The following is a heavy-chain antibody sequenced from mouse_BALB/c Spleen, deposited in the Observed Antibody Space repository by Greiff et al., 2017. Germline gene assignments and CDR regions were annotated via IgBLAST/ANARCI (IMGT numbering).Heavy chain of an antibody. Sequence: QVQLQQSGAELMKPGASVKISCKATGYTFSSYWIEWVKQRPGHGLEWIGEILPGSGSTNYNEKFKGKATFTADTSSNTAYMQLSSLTSEDSACYYCARSGGNYEGWFAYWGQGTLVTVSA. J-gene: IGHJ3*01. CDR3: ARSGGNYEGWFAY. CDR2: ILPGSGST. CDR1: GYTFSSYW. V-gene: IGHV1-9*01. D-gene: IGHD2-1*01.